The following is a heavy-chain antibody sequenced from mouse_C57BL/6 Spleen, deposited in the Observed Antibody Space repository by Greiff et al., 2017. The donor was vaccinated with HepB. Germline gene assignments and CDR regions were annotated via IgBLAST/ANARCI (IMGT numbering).Heavy chain of an antibody. J-gene: IGHJ4*01. CDR2: IHPNSGST. V-gene: IGHV1-64*01. CDR3: ARSNWARAMDY. D-gene: IGHD4-1*01. CDR1: GYTFTSYW. Sequence: VQLQQSGAELVKPGASVKLSCKASGYTFTSYWMHWVKQRPGQGLEWIGMIHPNSGSTNYNEKFKSKATLTVDKSSSTAYMQLSSLTSEDSAVYYCARSNWARAMDYWGQGTSVTVSS.